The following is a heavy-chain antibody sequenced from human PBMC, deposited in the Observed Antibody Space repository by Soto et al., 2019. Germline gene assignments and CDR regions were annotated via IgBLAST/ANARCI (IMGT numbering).Heavy chain of an antibody. CDR3: ARGLRAPGTYYDFWSGPGGHYYYYGMDV. Sequence: KPSETLSLTCAVYGGSFSGYYWSWIRQPPGKGLEWIGEINHSGSTNYNPSLKSRVTISVDTSKNQFSLKLSSVTAADTAVYYCARGLRAPGTYYDFWSGPGGHYYYYGMDVWGQGTTVTVSS. V-gene: IGHV4-34*01. J-gene: IGHJ6*02. D-gene: IGHD3-3*01. CDR1: GGSFSGYY. CDR2: INHSGST.